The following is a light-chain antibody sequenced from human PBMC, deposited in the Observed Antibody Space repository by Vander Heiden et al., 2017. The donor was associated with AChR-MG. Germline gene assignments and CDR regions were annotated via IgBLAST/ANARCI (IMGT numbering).Light chain of an antibody. Sequence: EIVLMQSPGTLSLSPGERATLSCRASQSVSSSYLAWYQQKPGQAPRLLIYGASSRATGIPDRFSGSGSGTEFTLTISRLEPEDFAVYYCQQEGSSPYTFGQGTKLEIK. CDR3: QQEGSSPYT. V-gene: IGKV3-20*01. CDR2: GAS. J-gene: IGKJ2*01. CDR1: QSVSSSY.